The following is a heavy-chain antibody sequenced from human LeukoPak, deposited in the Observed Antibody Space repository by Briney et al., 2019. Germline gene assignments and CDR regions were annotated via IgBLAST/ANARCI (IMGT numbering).Heavy chain of an antibody. CDR1: GGSISSGSYY. J-gene: IGHJ4*02. V-gene: IGHV4-61*02. CDR3: ARLRRLSSWYKVDY. CDR2: IYTSGST. D-gene: IGHD6-13*01. Sequence: SQTLSLTCTVSGGSISSGSYYWSWIRQPAGKGLEWIGRIYTSGSTNYNPSLKSRVTISVDTSKNQFSLKLSSVTAADTAVYYCARLRRLSSWYKVDYWGQGTLVTVSS.